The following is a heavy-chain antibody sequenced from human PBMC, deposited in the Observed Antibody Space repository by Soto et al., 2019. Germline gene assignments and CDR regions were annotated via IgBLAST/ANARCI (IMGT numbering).Heavy chain of an antibody. CDR2: VNPNSGNT. J-gene: IGHJ4*02. V-gene: IGHV1-8*01. D-gene: IGHD3-10*01. Sequence: QVQLVQSGAEVKKPGASVKVSCKPSGYTFSSYDINWVRQATGQGLEWMGWVNPNSGNTDYAQKFQGRVTMTTDTSTSTAFMELTSLRSEDTAIYYCARARGSADDYWGQGTRVTVSS. CDR1: GYTFSSYD. CDR3: ARARGSADDY.